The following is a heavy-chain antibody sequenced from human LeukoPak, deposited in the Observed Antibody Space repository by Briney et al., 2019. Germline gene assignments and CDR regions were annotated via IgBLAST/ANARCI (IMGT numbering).Heavy chain of an antibody. J-gene: IGHJ4*02. CDR3: ARANYGDYIPYFDY. CDR1: GFTFSSYA. Sequence: GGSVRLSCVSSGFTFSSYAMHWVRQAPGKGLEWVGVISYDGSNKYYADSVKGRFTISRDNYKNTLYLQMNSLRAEDTAVYYCARANYGDYIPYFDYWGQGTMVTVSS. V-gene: IGHV3-30*04. D-gene: IGHD4-17*01. CDR2: ISYDGSNK.